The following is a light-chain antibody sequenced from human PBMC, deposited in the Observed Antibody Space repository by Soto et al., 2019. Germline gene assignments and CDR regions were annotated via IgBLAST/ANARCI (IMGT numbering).Light chain of an antibody. CDR3: AAWDDSLNVVI. J-gene: IGLJ2*01. V-gene: IGLV1-44*01. CDR2: SNN. Sequence: QSVLTQPPSASGTPGQRVTISCSGSSSNIGSNSVNWYQQFPGTAPKLLIYSNNQRPSGVPDRFSGSKSGTSASLAISGLQSDDEADYYCAAWDDSLNVVIFGGGTKLTVL. CDR1: SSNIGSNS.